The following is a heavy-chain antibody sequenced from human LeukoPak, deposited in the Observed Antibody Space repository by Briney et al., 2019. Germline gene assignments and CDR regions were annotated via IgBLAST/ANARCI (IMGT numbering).Heavy chain of an antibody. J-gene: IGHJ4*02. D-gene: IGHD3-10*01. Sequence: VASVKVSCKASGYTFTSYGICWVRQAPGQGLEWMGWISAYNGNTNYAQKLQGRVTMTTDTSTSTAYMELRSLRSDDTAVYYCARDRTTMVRGDFDYWCQGTLVTVSS. CDR3: ARDRTTMVRGDFDY. CDR1: GYTFTSYG. CDR2: ISAYNGNT. V-gene: IGHV1-18*01.